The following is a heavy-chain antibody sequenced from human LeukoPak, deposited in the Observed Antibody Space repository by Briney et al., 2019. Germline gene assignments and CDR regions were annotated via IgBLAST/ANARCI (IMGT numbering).Heavy chain of an antibody. V-gene: IGHV4-59*12. CDR3: AGDYSSGSYRFDY. CDR1: GGSISSYS. J-gene: IGHJ4*02. D-gene: IGHD3-10*01. Sequence: SETLSLTCTVSGGSISSYSWSWVRQPPGRGLEWIGYVYYSRSTTYNPSLKSRVTISLDTSKNQFSLKLSSVTAADTAVYYCAGDYSSGSYRFDYWGQGTLVTVSS. CDR2: VYYSRST.